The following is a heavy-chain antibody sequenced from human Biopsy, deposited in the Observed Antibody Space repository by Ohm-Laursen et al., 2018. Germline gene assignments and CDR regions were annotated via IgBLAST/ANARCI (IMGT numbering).Heavy chain of an antibody. CDR3: VKAAYGSGTYHPLDY. J-gene: IGHJ4*02. D-gene: IGHD3-10*01. CDR2: ISWNSDFI. Sequence: SLRLSCAASGLTFDDYAMHWVRHAPGKGLEWVSGISWNSDFIGYADSVKGRFTISRDNAKRSLYLQMNSLRVEDTAFYYCVKAAYGSGTYHPLDYWGQGTLVTVSS. V-gene: IGHV3-9*01. CDR1: GLTFDDYA.